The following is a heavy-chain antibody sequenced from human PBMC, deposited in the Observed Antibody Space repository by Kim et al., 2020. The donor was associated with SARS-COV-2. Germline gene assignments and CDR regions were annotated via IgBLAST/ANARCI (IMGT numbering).Heavy chain of an antibody. J-gene: IGHJ6*01. Sequence: GGSLRLSCAASGFTFSSYAMHRVRQAPGKGLEWVAVISYDGSNKYYADSVKGRFTISRDNSKNTLYLQMNSLRAEDTAVYYCASFGYSSGWYVNGMDVWG. CDR3: ASFGYSSGWYVNGMDV. CDR2: ISYDGSNK. V-gene: IGHV3-30-3*01. CDR1: GFTFSSYA. D-gene: IGHD6-19*01.